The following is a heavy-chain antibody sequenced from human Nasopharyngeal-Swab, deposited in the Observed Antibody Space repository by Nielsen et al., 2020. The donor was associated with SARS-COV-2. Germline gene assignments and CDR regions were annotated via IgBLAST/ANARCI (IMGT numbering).Heavy chain of an antibody. D-gene: IGHD6-25*01. V-gene: IGHV1-18*01. J-gene: IGHJ4*02. CDR1: GYTFTSYG. Sequence: ASVKVSCKASGYTFTSYGISLVRQAPGQGLEWMGWISAYNGRTYYAQKFQGRVTMTTDTSTSTAYMDLRSLRSDDTAVYYCARDPRGPDYWGQGTLVTVSS. CDR2: ISAYNGRT. CDR3: ARDPRGPDY.